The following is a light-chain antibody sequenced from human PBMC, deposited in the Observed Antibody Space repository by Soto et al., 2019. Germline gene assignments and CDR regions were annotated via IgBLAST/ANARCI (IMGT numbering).Light chain of an antibody. J-gene: IGLJ2*01. Sequence: QSVLTQPPSASGTPGQRVTISCSGSSSNIGSNPVNWYPQLPGTAPKLLIYSNNQRPSGVPDRFSGSKAGTSASLAISGLQSEDEADYYCAAWDVSLNGVVFGGGTKLTVL. CDR1: SSNIGSNP. CDR3: AAWDVSLNGVV. V-gene: IGLV1-44*01. CDR2: SNN.